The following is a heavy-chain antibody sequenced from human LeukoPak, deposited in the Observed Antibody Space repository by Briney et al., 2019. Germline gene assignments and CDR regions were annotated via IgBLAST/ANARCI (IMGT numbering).Heavy chain of an antibody. D-gene: IGHD2-2*02. CDR1: GFTFSSYA. Sequence: GGSLRLSCAASGFTFSSYAMHWVRQAPGKGLEYVSAISSIGGSTYYANSVKGRFTISRDNSKNTLYLQMGSLRAEDMAVYYCARADCSNTSCYTLDYWGQGTLVTVSS. CDR3: ARADCSNTSCYTLDY. CDR2: ISSIGGST. J-gene: IGHJ4*02. V-gene: IGHV3-64*01.